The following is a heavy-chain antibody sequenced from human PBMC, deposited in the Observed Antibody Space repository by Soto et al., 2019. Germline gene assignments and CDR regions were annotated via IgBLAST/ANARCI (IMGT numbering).Heavy chain of an antibody. J-gene: IGHJ4*02. CDR3: ARGGVCTNGVCYTAGFDY. Sequence: ETLCRTCPVSGGSVSSGSYYWSWIRQPPGKGLEWIGYIYYSGSTNYNPSLKSRVTISVDTSKNQFSLKLSSVTAADTAVYYCARGGVCTNGVCYTAGFDYWGQGTLVTVYS. CDR2: IYYSGST. CDR1: GGSVSSGSYY. D-gene: IGHD2-8*01. V-gene: IGHV4-61*01.